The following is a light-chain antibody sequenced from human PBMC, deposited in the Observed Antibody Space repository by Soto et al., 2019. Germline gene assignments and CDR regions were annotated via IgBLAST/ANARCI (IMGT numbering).Light chain of an antibody. J-gene: IGKJ1*01. CDR3: QKYNTVPRT. V-gene: IGKV1-27*01. CDR2: AAS. CDR1: QGISHF. Sequence: DIQMTQSPSSLSASVGDRVTITCRASQGISHFLAWYQQKPGKVPKLLIYAASILQSGVPPRLSGSGSGTEFTLTISSLQPEDVATYYCQKYNTVPRTFGQGTKVEI.